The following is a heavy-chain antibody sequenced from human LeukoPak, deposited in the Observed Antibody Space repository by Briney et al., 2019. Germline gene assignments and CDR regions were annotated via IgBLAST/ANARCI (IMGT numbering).Heavy chain of an antibody. D-gene: IGHD3-10*01. CDR2: IYHSGTT. CDR1: GYSITSSSW. CDR3: AVKGNDYGDY. J-gene: IGHJ4*02. V-gene: IGHV4-28*01. Sequence: SETLSLTCAVSGYSITSSSWWGWIRQPPGKGLEWIGYIYHSGTTYYNPSLQSRVTMSVDTSKNQFSLKLSSVTAADTAVYYCAVKGNDYGDYWGQGTLVTVSS.